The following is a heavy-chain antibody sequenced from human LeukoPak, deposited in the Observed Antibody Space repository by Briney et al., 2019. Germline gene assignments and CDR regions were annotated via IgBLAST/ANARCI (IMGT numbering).Heavy chain of an antibody. CDR2: ISYDGSNK. CDR3: TKDAYLGSNWLDP. V-gene: IGHV3-30*18. J-gene: IGHJ5*02. D-gene: IGHD2/OR15-2a*01. Sequence: GGSLRLSCAASGFTFSSYGMHWVRQAPGKGLEWVAVISYDGSNKYYADSVKGRFTISRDNPKNTLYLQMNRLRAEDTAVYYCTKDAYLGSNWLDPWGQGTLVTVSS. CDR1: GFTFSSYG.